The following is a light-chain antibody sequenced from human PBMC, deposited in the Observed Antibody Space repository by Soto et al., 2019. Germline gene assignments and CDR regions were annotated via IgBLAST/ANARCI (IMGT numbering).Light chain of an antibody. CDR2: DAS. V-gene: IGKV3-11*01. CDR3: QQRSNWPPV. J-gene: IGKJ4*01. Sequence: PPPPSPLSGSVGDRVTITFRASQTISSWLAWYQQKPSQAPRLLIYDASNRATGIPARFSGSGSGTDFTLTISSLEPEDFAVYYCQQRSNWPPVFGGGTKVDIK. CDR1: QTISSW.